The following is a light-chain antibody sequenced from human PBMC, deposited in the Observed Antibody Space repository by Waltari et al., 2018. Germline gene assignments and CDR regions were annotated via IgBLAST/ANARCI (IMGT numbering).Light chain of an antibody. J-gene: IGLJ3*02. Sequence: SYELTQPPSVSVSPGQTATITCSGDALPRKYAHWYQQKLGQAPLLVISKDPKRPSGIPYRFSGSRSGTMATLTNTGGQVEDDADYYCYSTDISGDLGVFGGGTKLTVL. CDR1: ALPRKY. V-gene: IGLV3-10*01. CDR3: YSTDISGDLGV. CDR2: KDP.